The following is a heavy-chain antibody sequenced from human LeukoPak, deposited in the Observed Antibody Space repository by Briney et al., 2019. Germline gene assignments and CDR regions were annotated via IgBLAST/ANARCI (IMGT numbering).Heavy chain of an antibody. V-gene: IGHV3-30*18. D-gene: IGHD2-15*01. CDR3: AKGVPCSGGSCYWDWFDP. CDR2: ISYDGSNK. J-gene: IGHJ5*02. Sequence: HPGGSLRLSCAASEFTFSNAWMSWVRQAPGKGLEWVAVISYDGSNKYYADSVKGRFTISRDNSKNTLYLQMNSLRAEDTAVYYCAKGVPCSGGSCYWDWFDPWGQGTLVTVSS. CDR1: EFTFSNAW.